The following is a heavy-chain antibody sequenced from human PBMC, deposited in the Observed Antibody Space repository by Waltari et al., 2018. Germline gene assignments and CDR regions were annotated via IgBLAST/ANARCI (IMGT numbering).Heavy chain of an antibody. J-gene: IGHJ6*02. CDR1: GFTFSSYE. V-gene: IGHV3-48*03. CDR2: ISSSGSTI. CDR3: ARDQYYGMDV. Sequence: EVQLVESGGGLVQPGGSLRLSCAASGFTFSSYEMKWVRQAPGKGLEWVSYISSSGSTIDYADSVKGRLTISRDNAKNSLYLQMNSLRAEDTAVYYCARDQYYGMDVWGQGTTVTVSS.